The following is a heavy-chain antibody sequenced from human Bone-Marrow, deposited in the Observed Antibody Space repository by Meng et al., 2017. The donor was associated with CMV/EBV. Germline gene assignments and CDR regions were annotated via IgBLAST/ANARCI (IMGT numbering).Heavy chain of an antibody. CDR3: ARDPYYYDSSGYLPGWFDP. J-gene: IGHJ5*02. Sequence: GESLKISCAASGFTFTSYSMNWVRQAPGKGLEWVSSISSSSSYIYYADSVKGRFTISRDNAKNSLYLQMNSLRAEDTAVYYCARDPYYYDSSGYLPGWFDPWGQGTLVTVSS. D-gene: IGHD3-22*01. CDR1: GFTFTSYS. V-gene: IGHV3-21*01. CDR2: ISSSSSYI.